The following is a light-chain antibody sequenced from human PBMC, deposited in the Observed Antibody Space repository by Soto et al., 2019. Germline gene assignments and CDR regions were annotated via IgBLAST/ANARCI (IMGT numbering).Light chain of an antibody. CDR3: QQYSSFSWT. V-gene: IGKV1-5*03. CDR2: QAS. J-gene: IGKJ1*01. CDR1: QSIASW. Sequence: DIQMTQSPSTLSASVGDRVTITCRASQSIASWLAWYQQKPGKAPKLLIYQASNLQSGVPSRFSGSASGTEFTLTISSLQPDDFATYYCQQYSSFSWTFGQGTKVDIK.